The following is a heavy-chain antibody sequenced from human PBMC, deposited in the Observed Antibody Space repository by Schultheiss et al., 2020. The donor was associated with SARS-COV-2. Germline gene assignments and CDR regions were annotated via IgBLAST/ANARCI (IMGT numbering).Heavy chain of an antibody. Sequence: GGSLRLSCAASGFTFSSYAMSWVRQAPGKGLEWVSAIGTAGDTYYPGSVKGRFTISRDNAKNTLYLQMNSLRAEDTALYYCAGSPSVGGAPWGQGTLVTVSS. CDR1: GFTFSSYA. D-gene: IGHD2-2*01. CDR3: AGSPSVGGAP. V-gene: IGHV3-13*01. J-gene: IGHJ5*02. CDR2: IGTAGDT.